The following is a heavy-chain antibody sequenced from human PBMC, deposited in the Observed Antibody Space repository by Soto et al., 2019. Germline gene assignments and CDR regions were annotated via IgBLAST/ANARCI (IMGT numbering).Heavy chain of an antibody. D-gene: IGHD6-13*01. CDR2: ISSSSSYI. J-gene: IGHJ6*02. Sequence: GSLRLSCAASGFTFSSYSMNWVRQAPGKGLEWVSSISSSSSYIYYADSVKGRFTISRDNSKNTLYLQMNSLRAEDTAVYYCAKGLRAAAAGTDYYYYYGMDVWSQGTTVTVSS. CDR1: GFTFSSYS. CDR3: AKGLRAAAAGTDYYYYYGMDV. V-gene: IGHV3-21*04.